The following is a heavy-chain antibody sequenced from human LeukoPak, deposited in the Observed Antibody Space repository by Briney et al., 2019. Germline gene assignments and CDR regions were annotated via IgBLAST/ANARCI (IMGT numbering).Heavy chain of an antibody. CDR2: IYAGNSDA. Sequence: GESLKISCQGFGYPFTTSWIGWVRQLPGKGLEWTAIIYAGNSDAKYSPSFQGQVSISTDRSISTAYLHWGSLKASDTAIINHPDGRVYWGQGTLVTVSS. D-gene: IGHD5-24*01. CDR3: PDGRVY. J-gene: IGHJ4*02. CDR1: GYPFTTSW. V-gene: IGHV5-51*01.